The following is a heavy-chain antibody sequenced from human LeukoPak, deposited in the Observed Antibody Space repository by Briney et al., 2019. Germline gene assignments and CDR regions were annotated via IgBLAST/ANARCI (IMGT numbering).Heavy chain of an antibody. V-gene: IGHV3-30*02. J-gene: IGHJ4*02. CDR3: AKPPRYSSSYPDY. D-gene: IGHD6-6*01. Sequence: GGSLRLTCAASGFTFSSYAMHWVRQAPGKGLEWVAFIRYDGSNKYYADSVKGRFTISRDNSKNTLYLQMNSLRAEDTAVYYCAKPPRYSSSYPDYWGQGTLVTVSS. CDR1: GFTFSSYA. CDR2: IRYDGSNK.